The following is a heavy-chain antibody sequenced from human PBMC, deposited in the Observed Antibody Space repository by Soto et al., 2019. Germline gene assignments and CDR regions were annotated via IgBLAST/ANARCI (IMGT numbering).Heavy chain of an antibody. Sequence: QVQLVQSGTEVKNPGSSVRVSCKASGASFRTDAISWVRQAPGQGPEWMGRIVPVFGTTNFAQRFQGRVTITADESTRTAYMDLSSLRSEDTAVYYCARSRATTVVFDIWGQGTIVTVSS. CDR2: IVPVFGTT. CDR3: ARSRATTVVFDI. V-gene: IGHV1-69*01. D-gene: IGHD4-17*01. CDR1: GASFRTDA. J-gene: IGHJ3*02.